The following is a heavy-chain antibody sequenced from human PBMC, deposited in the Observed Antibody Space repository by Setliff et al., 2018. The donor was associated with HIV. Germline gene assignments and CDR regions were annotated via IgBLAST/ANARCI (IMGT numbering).Heavy chain of an antibody. D-gene: IGHD6-6*01. V-gene: IGHV4-38-2*01. CDR2: IYYSGST. CDR3: ARREYSSSSPPFDY. CDR1: GYSIRSGYY. Sequence: SSETLSLTCAVSGYSIRSGYYWGWIRQPPGKGLEWIGTIYYSGSTYSNPSLKSRVTMSVDTSKNRFSLKLISVTAADTAVYYCARREYSSSSPPFDYWGQGTLVTVSS. J-gene: IGHJ4*02.